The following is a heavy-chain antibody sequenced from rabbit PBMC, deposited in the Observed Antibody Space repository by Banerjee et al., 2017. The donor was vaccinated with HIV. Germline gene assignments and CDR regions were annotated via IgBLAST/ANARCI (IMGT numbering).Heavy chain of an antibody. CDR1: GFDFSSSNW. V-gene: IGHV1S45*01. CDR2: IAAGSSGTT. J-gene: IGHJ4*01. CDR3: ARDPGNAYHDL. Sequence: QEQLVESGGGLVQPGGSLTLTCKASGFDFSSSNWICWVRQAPGKGPEWVACIAAGSSGTTYYASWAKGRFTISKTSSTTVTLQMTSLTAADTATYFCARDPGNAYHDLWGQGTLVTVS. D-gene: IGHD6-1*01.